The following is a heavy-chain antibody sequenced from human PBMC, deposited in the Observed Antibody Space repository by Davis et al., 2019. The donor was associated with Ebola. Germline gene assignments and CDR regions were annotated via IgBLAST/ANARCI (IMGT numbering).Heavy chain of an antibody. CDR1: GFTFSDFW. CDR3: ARTLGDDAFDI. J-gene: IGHJ3*02. Sequence: PGGSLRLSCVASGFTFSDFWMHWVRQAPGKGLVWVSRITPDGSGPAYADSVKGRFTISRDNAKNTLYLQMNSLRAGDTAVFYCARTLGDDAFDIWGQGTMVTVSS. D-gene: IGHD3-10*01. V-gene: IGHV3-74*01. CDR2: ITPDGSGP.